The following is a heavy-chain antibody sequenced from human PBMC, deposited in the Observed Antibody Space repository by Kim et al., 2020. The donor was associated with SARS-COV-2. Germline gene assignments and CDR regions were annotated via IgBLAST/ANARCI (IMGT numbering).Heavy chain of an antibody. CDR3: ARVRYSSSWFYYYYGMDV. CDR2: INPNSGGT. Sequence: ASVKVSCKASGYTFTGYYMHWVRQAPGQGLEWMGWINPNSGGTNYAQKFQGRVTMTRDTSISTAYMELSRLRSDDTAVYYCARVRYSSSWFYYYYGMDVWGQGTTVTVSS. CDR1: GYTFTGYY. V-gene: IGHV1-2*02. J-gene: IGHJ6*02. D-gene: IGHD6-13*01.